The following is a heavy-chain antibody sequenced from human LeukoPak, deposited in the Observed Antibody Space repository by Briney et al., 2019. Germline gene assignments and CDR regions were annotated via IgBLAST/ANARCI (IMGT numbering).Heavy chain of an antibody. D-gene: IGHD3-9*01. CDR2: VNHSGST. J-gene: IGHJ4*02. CDR3: ARQRYFDWFPFDY. Sequence: SETLSLTCAVYGGSFSGYYWSWIRQPPGKGLEWIGEVNHSGSTNYNPSLKSRVTISVDTSKNQFSLKLSSVTAADTAVYYCARQRYFDWFPFDYWGQGTLVTVSS. CDR1: GGSFSGYY. V-gene: IGHV4-34*01.